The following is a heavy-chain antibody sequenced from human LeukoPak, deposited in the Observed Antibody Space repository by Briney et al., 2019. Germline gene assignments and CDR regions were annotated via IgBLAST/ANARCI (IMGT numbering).Heavy chain of an antibody. CDR1: GFTFSSYA. D-gene: IGHD3-3*01. CDR2: ISYDGSNK. J-gene: IGHJ4*02. Sequence: GGSLRLSCAASGFTFSSYAMHWVRQAPGKGLEWVAVISYDGSNKYYADSVKGRFTISRDSSKNTLYLQMNSLRAEDTAVYYCARERRTLSGNSCDYWGQGTLVTVSS. V-gene: IGHV3-30*04. CDR3: ARERRTLSGNSCDY.